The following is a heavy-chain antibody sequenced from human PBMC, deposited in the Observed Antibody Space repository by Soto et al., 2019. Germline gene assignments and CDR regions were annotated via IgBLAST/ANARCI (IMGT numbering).Heavy chain of an antibody. Sequence: QVPLLQSGAEVKKPVASVKVSCKASGYTISDYGLNWVRQAPGQGREWMGMINAKSGNTNYAQRFQDRVTMTTDTSTSTAYIEVRGLRSDDTAVYYCARGGLRWITGTTVITYCFDYWGQGTLVSVSS. CDR2: INAKSGNT. J-gene: IGHJ4*02. CDR1: GYTISDYG. CDR3: ARGGLRWITGTTVITYCFDY. D-gene: IGHD1-20*01. V-gene: IGHV1-18*01.